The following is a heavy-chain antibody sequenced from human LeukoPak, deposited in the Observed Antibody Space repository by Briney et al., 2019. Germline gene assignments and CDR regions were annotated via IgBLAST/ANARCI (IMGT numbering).Heavy chain of an antibody. D-gene: IGHD3-22*01. CDR1: GFAFSDYA. CDR2: IISSSLEI. V-gene: IGHV3-21*06. CDR3: ARDRRGYDASGHYYRHFDF. Sequence: GGSLRLSCAASGFAFSDYAMSWVRQAPGKGLQRVSSIISSSLEIDYADSVRGRFSISKDNAKNALYLEMSDLRVEDTAVYYCARDRRGYDASGHYYRHFDFWGQGALVTVSS. J-gene: IGHJ4*02.